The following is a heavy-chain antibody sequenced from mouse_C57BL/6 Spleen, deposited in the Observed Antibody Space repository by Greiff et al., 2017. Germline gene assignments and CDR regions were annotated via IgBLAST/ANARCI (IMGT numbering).Heavy chain of an antibody. D-gene: IGHD2-3*01. CDR1: GFTFSDYG. CDR2: ISSGSSTI. CDR3: ARCYDGYYDYAMDY. V-gene: IGHV5-17*01. Sequence: EVKVVESGGGLVKPGGSLKLSCAASGFTFSDYGMHWVRQAPEKGLEWVAYISSGSSTIYYADTVKGRFTISRDNATNTLFLQMTSLRSEDTAMYYCARCYDGYYDYAMDYWGQGTSVTVSS. J-gene: IGHJ4*01.